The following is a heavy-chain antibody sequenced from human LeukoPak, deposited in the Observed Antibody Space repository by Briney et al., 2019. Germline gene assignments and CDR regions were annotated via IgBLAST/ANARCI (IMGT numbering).Heavy chain of an antibody. CDR2: INSDGSST. CDR3: ARDGVAAAANDAFDI. D-gene: IGHD6-13*01. J-gene: IGHJ3*02. CDR1: GFTFSSYW. Sequence: PGGSLRLSCAASGFTFSSYWMHWVRQAPGKGLVWVSRINSDGSSTSYADSVKGRFTISRDNAKNTLYLQMNSLRAEDTAVYYCARDGVAAAANDAFDIWGKGTMVTVSS. V-gene: IGHV3-74*01.